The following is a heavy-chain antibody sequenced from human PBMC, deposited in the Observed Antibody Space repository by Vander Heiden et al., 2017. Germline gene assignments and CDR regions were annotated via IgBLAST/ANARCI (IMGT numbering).Heavy chain of an antibody. Sequence: QLQLQESGPGLVKPSETLSLTCTVSGRSISSSSYYWGWIRQPPGKGLEWIGSIYYSGSTYYNPSLKSRVTISVDTSKNQFSLKLGAVTAADTAVYYCASEMATRNDAFDIWGQGTMVTVSS. V-gene: IGHV4-39*01. D-gene: IGHD5-12*01. CDR3: ASEMATRNDAFDI. CDR2: IYYSGST. J-gene: IGHJ3*02. CDR1: GRSISSSSYY.